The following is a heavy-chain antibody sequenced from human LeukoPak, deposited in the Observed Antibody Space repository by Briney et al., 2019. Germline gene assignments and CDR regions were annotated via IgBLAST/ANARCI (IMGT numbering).Heavy chain of an antibody. CDR3: ARETVAGYYLQD. Sequence: SETLSLTCTVSGGSISSYYWSWIRQPPGKGLEWIGYIYYSGSTNYNPSLKSRVTISVDTSKNQFSLKLSSVTAADTAVYYCARETVAGYYLQDWGQGTLVTVSS. V-gene: IGHV4-59*01. CDR1: GGSISSYY. D-gene: IGHD6-19*01. J-gene: IGHJ1*01. CDR2: IYYSGST.